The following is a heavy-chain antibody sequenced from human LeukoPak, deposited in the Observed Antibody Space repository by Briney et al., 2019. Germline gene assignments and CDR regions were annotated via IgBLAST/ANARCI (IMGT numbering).Heavy chain of an antibody. Sequence: ASVKVSCKASGYTFTDYYMHWVRQAPGQGLEWMGWINPNSGGTNYAQKFQGRVTMTRDTSISTAYMELSRLRSDDTAVYYCARDRGIAVAGRDYWGQGTLVTVSS. CDR1: GYTFTDYY. D-gene: IGHD6-19*01. J-gene: IGHJ4*02. V-gene: IGHV1-2*02. CDR3: ARDRGIAVAGRDY. CDR2: INPNSGGT.